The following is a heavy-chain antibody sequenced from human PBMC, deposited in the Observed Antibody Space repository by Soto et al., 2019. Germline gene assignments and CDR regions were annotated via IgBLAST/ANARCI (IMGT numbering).Heavy chain of an antibody. V-gene: IGHV4-59*01. D-gene: IGHD3-22*01. CDR3: ARDYFDSSDYTTNWFDP. Sequence: SETLSLTCTVSGGSISSYYWSWIRQPPGKGLEWIEYIYYSGSTNYNPSLKSRVTMSVDTSENQFSLKLSSVTAADTAVYYCARDYFDSSDYTTNWFDPWGQGTLVTVS. CDR1: GGSISSYY. CDR2: IYYSGST. J-gene: IGHJ5*02.